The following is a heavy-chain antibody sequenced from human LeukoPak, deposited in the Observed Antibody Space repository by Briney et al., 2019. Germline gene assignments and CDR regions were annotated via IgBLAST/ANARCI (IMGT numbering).Heavy chain of an antibody. J-gene: IGHJ4*02. CDR2: IYYSGST. V-gene: IGHV4-59*01. CDR3: ARSGTKTNGSDY. Sequence: PSETLSLTCTVSGGSISTYYWSWIRQPPGKGLEWIGYIYYSGSTNYSPSLQSRVTISVDTSRNQFSLRLSSVTAADTAMYYCARSGTKTNGSDYWGQGTLVTVSS. CDR1: GGSISTYY. D-gene: IGHD2-8*01.